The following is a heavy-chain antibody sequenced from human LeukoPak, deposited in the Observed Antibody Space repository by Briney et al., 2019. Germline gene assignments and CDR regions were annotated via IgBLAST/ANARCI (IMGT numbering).Heavy chain of an antibody. CDR1: GGSISSGSYY. CDR2: IYTSGST. V-gene: IGHV4-61*02. Sequence: SETLSLTCTVSGGSISSGSYYWSWIRQPAGKGLEWIGRIYTSGSTNYNPSLKSRVTISVDTSKNQFSLKLSSVTAADTAVYYCARGPDGVLLWFGELYPDYWGQGTLVTVSS. D-gene: IGHD3-10*01. J-gene: IGHJ4*02. CDR3: ARGPDGVLLWFGELYPDY.